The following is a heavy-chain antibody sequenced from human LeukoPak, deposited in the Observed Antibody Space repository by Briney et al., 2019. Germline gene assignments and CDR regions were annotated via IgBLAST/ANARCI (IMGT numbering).Heavy chain of an antibody. J-gene: IGHJ4*02. D-gene: IGHD3-10*01. Sequence: SQTLSRTCAISGDRVSSNTAASSWIRQSPSRGLHWLGRTYYNSKWYTDYALSVKSRITITPDTSKNQFSLQLNSVTPEDTAVYYCARNYYGPGSYYNSFDYWGQGILVTVSS. CDR2: TYYNSKWYT. CDR3: ARNYYGPGSYYNSFDY. V-gene: IGHV6-1*01. CDR1: GDRVSSNTAA.